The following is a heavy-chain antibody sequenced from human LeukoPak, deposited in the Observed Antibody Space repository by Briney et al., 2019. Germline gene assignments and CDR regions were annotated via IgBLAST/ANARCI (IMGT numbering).Heavy chain of an antibody. CDR2: ISWNSGSI. V-gene: IGHV3-9*01. CDR1: GFTFDDYA. CDR3: AKVAVGATMVYYFDY. Sequence: PGRSLRLSCAASGFTFDDYAMHWVRQAPGKGLEWVSGISWNSGSIGYADSVKGRFTISGDNAKNSLYLQMNSLRAEDTALYYCAKVAVGATMVYYFDYWGQGTLVTVSS. J-gene: IGHJ4*02. D-gene: IGHD1-26*01.